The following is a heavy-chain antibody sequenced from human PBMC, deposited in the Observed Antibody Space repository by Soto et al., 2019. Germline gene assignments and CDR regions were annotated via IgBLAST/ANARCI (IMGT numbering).Heavy chain of an antibody. D-gene: IGHD6-6*01. Sequence: GGSLRLACAASGFTFSSYAMSWVRQAPGKGLEWVSAISGSGGSTYYADSVKGRFTISRDNSKNTLYLQMNSLRAEDTAVYYCAKDVGSRSSVSHYYYMDVWGKGTTVTVSS. CDR1: GFTFSSYA. J-gene: IGHJ6*03. CDR3: AKDVGSRSSVSHYYYMDV. CDR2: ISGSGGST. V-gene: IGHV3-23*01.